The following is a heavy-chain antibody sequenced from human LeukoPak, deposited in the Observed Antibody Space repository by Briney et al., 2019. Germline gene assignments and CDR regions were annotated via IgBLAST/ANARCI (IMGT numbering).Heavy chain of an antibody. V-gene: IGHV3-48*04. J-gene: IGHJ4*02. CDR2: ISSSSSTI. CDR3: ARSIAARGFDY. D-gene: IGHD6-6*01. CDR1: GFSFSSYA. Sequence: GGSLRLSCAASGFSFSSYAMSWVRQAPGKGLEWVSYISSSSSTIYYADSVKGRFTISRDNAKNSLYLQMNSLRAEDTAVYYCARSIAARGFDYWGQGTLVTVSS.